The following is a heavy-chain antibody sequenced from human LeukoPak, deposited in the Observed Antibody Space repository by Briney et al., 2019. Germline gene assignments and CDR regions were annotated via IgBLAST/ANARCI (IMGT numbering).Heavy chain of an antibody. CDR3: ARDSRYCSGGNCHLRFDY. J-gene: IGHJ4*02. Sequence: SETLSLTCTVSGDSISSSYYYWGWIRQPPGKGLEWIGSIDYSGSTYHNPSLKSRITISVDTSKNQFSLKLSSVTAADTAVYYCARDSRYCSGGNCHLRFDYWGQGILVTVSS. CDR1: GDSISSSYYY. CDR2: IDYSGST. V-gene: IGHV4-39*07. D-gene: IGHD2-15*01.